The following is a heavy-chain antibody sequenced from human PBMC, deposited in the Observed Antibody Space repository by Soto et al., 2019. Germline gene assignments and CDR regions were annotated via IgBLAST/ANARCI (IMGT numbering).Heavy chain of an antibody. J-gene: IGHJ4*02. CDR1: GFTFSRYS. Sequence: PGGSLRLSCAASGFTFSRYSIHWVRQAPCKGLEWVAVISRDGTNKYYVDSVKGRFTISRENSRNTLYLQMNSLRHEDAAVYYCGPSISGAVGESFDFWGRGTLVPVSP. D-gene: IGHD2-15*01. CDR3: GPSISGAVGESFDF. V-gene: IGHV3-30*04. CDR2: ISRDGTNK.